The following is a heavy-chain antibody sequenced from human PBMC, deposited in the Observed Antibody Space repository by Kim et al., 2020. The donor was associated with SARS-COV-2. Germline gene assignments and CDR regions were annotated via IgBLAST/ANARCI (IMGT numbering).Heavy chain of an antibody. CDR2: IYHSGST. D-gene: IGHD3-10*01. CDR1: GYSISSGYY. Sequence: SETLSLTCTVSGYSISSGYYWGWIRQPPGKGLEWIGSIYHSGSTYYNPSLKSRVTISVDTSKNQFSLKLSSVTAADTAVYYCARDEYYGSGSLGYWGQGTLVTVSS. CDR3: ARDEYYGSGSLGY. V-gene: IGHV4-38-2*02. J-gene: IGHJ4*02.